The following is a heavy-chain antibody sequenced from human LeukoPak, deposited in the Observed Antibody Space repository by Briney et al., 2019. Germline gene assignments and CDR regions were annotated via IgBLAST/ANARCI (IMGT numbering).Heavy chain of an antibody. J-gene: IGHJ4*02. CDR2: INPSGGST. Sequence: ASVKVSCKASGYTFTSYYMHWVRQAPGQGLEWMGIINPSGGSTSYAQKFQDRVTMTRDTSISTAYMELHRLRSDDTAVYYCATVPLNGYSSGWYSFDYWGQGALVTVSS. D-gene: IGHD6-19*01. V-gene: IGHV1-46*01. CDR3: ATVPLNGYSSGWYSFDY. CDR1: GYTFTSYY.